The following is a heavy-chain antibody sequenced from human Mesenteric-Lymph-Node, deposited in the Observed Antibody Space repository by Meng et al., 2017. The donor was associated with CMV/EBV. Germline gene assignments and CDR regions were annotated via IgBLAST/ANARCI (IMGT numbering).Heavy chain of an antibody. CDR3: AGIISLVDY. V-gene: IGHV4-39*07. CDR2: VYYTGST. Sequence: SETLSLTCTVSGGSISSSSYYWGWIRQFPGKGLESLAIVYYTGSTYYNPSLRSRVTISLDTSKNQFSLKLTSVTAADTAIYYCAGIISLVDYRGQGTLVTVSS. D-gene: IGHD6-6*01. CDR1: GGSISSSSYY. J-gene: IGHJ4*02.